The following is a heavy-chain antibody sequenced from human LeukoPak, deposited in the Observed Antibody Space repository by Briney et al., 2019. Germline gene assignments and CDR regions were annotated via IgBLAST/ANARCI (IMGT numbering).Heavy chain of an antibody. CDR1: GFTFSSFA. D-gene: IGHD6-6*01. CDR2: MSGRGATI. J-gene: IGHJ4*02. CDR3: ATMPSVAATTRGRFVY. V-gene: IGHV3-23*01. Sequence: GGSLRLSCAASGFTFSSFAMSWVRQAPGNGLEWVSAMSGRGATIYYADSVKGRVTISRDSSKSTLYLQMNTLRAEDTAVYYCATMPSVAATTRGRFVYWGQGTLVTVSS.